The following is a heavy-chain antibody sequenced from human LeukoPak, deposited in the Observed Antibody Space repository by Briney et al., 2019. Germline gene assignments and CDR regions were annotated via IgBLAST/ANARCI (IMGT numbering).Heavy chain of an antibody. Sequence: GGALRLSCAASVFTFSDYYMSWIRPAPGKGLEWVSYISSRGSTIYYADSVKGRFTISRDNDKNSLYLQMNSLRAADTAVYYCARESRWSQGLLDYWGQGTLVTVSS. CDR2: ISSRGSTI. D-gene: IGHD4-23*01. J-gene: IGHJ4*02. CDR1: VFTFSDYY. CDR3: ARESRWSQGLLDY. V-gene: IGHV3-11*01.